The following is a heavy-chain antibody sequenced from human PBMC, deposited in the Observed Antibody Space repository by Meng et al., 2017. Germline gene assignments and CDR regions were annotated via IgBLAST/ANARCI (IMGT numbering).Heavy chain of an antibody. CDR2: IYYSGST. J-gene: IGHJ4*02. Sequence: ESLKISCTVSGGSISSYYWSWIRQPPGKGLEWIGYIYYSGSTNYNPSLKSRVTISVDTSKNQFSLKLSSVTAADTAVYYCARDPGYYYDSSGYYELGYFDYWGQGTLVTVSS. V-gene: IGHV4-59*01. CDR1: GGSISSYY. D-gene: IGHD3-22*01. CDR3: ARDPGYYYDSSGYYELGYFDY.